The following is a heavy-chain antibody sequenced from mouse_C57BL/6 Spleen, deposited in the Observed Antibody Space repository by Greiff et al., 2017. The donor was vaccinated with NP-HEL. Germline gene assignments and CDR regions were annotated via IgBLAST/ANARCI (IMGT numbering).Heavy chain of an antibody. CDR2: IYPGSGNT. D-gene: IGHD1-1*01. Sequence: VQLQQSGAELVRPGASVKLSCKASGYTFTDYYINWVKQRPGQGLEWIARIYPGSGNTYYNEKFKGKATLTAEKSSSTAYMQRSSLTSEDSAVYFCARRGYCGSLAYWGQGTLVTVSA. J-gene: IGHJ3*01. CDR1: GYTFTDYY. CDR3: ARRGYCGSLAY. V-gene: IGHV1-76*01.